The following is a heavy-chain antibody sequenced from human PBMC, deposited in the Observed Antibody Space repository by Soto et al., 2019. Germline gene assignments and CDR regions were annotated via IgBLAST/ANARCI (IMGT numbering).Heavy chain of an antibody. J-gene: IGHJ5*02. D-gene: IGHD6-19*01. CDR1: GGYFSGYY. CDR3: ARVSGWPGTFDP. V-gene: IGHV4-34*01. CDR2: INHSGST. Sequence: SETLSLTCAVYGGYFSGYYWSWIRQPPGKGLEWIGEINHSGSTNYNPSLKSRVTISVDTSKNQFSLKLSSVTAADTAVYYCARVSGWPGTFDPWGQGTLVTVSS.